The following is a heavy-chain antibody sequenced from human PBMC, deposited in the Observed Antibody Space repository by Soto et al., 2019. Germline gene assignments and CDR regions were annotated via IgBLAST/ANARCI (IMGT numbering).Heavy chain of an antibody. CDR3: ARSGALWGSWYMEGWFDP. CDR1: GGSISSYY. CDR2: IYTSGST. J-gene: IGHJ5*02. V-gene: IGHV4-4*07. Sequence: SETLSLTCTVSGGSISSYYWSWIRQPAGKGLEWIGRIYTSGSTNYNPSLKSRVTMSVDTSKNQFSLKLSSVTAADTAVYYCARSGALWGSWYMEGWFDPWGQGTLVTVSS. D-gene: IGHD6-13*01.